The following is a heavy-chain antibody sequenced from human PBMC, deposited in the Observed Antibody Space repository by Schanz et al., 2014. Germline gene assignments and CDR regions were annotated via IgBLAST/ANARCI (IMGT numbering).Heavy chain of an antibody. D-gene: IGHD2-21*01. CDR3: ASPRFQYYGMDL. V-gene: IGHV1-2*06. CDR1: GYPFTGYH. J-gene: IGHJ6*02. Sequence: QVQLVQSGAEVKKPGASVKVSCKASGYPFTGYHMHWVRQAPGQGLEWMGRINPNTGGTNFAQKFQGRVTMTWDTSIRTAYMEVSRLRSDDTAVYYCASPRFQYYGMDLWGQGTTVTVSS. CDR2: INPNTGGT.